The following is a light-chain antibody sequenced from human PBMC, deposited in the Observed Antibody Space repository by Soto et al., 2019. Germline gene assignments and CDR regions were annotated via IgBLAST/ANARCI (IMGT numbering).Light chain of an antibody. CDR2: GAS. V-gene: IGKV3-20*01. CDR1: QSVSSSY. J-gene: IGKJ4*01. CDR3: QQYDSSLGLT. Sequence: EIVLTQSPGTLSLSPGERATLSCRASQSVSSSYLAWYQQKPGQAPRLRIYGASSRATGIPDRFSGSGSGTDFTLSISRLEHEGFAVYYCQQYDSSLGLTFGGGTKVETK.